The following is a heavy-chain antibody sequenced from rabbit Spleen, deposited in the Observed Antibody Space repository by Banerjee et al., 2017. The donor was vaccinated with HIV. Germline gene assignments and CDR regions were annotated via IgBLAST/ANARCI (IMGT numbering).Heavy chain of an antibody. D-gene: IGHD8-1*01. J-gene: IGHJ6*01. V-gene: IGHV1S45*01. CDR1: GFSFSFNDY. CDR3: ARDTGSSFSSYGMDL. CDR2: IAGSSSGFT. Sequence: QEQLEESGGDLVKPGASLTLTCTASGFSFSFNDYTCWVRQAPGKGLEWISCIAGSSSGFTYSATWAKGRFTCSKTSSTTVTLQMTSLTVADTATYFCARDTGSSFSSYGMDLWGQGTLVTVS.